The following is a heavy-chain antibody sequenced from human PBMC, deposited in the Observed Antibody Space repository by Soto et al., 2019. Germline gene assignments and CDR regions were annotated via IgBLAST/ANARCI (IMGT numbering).Heavy chain of an antibody. V-gene: IGHV4-34*01. CDR3: AVVVAATHPWDY. Sequence: SETLSLTCAVYGGSFSGYYWSWIRQPPGKGLEWIGEINHSGSTNYNPSLKSRVTISVDTSKNQFSLKLSSVTAADTAVYYCAVVVAATHPWDYWGQGTLVTVS. J-gene: IGHJ4*02. CDR1: GGSFSGYY. CDR2: INHSGST. D-gene: IGHD2-15*01.